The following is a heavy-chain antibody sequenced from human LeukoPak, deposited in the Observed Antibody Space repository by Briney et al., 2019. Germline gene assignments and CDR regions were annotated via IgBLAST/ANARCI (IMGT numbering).Heavy chain of an antibody. CDR3: ARDWATVRDFDP. CDR2: ISSSGSTI. Sequence: GGSLRLSCAASGFTFSSYEMNWVRQAPGKGLEWVSYISSSGSTIYYADSVKGRFTISRDNAKNSLYLQMNSLRDEDTAVYYCARDWATVRDFDPWGQGTLVTVSS. CDR1: GFTFSSYE. J-gene: IGHJ5*02. D-gene: IGHD4-17*01. V-gene: IGHV3-48*03.